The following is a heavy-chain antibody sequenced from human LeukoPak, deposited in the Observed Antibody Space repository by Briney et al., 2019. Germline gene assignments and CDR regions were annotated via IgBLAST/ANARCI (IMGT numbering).Heavy chain of an antibody. CDR3: AKWSVAVAGIFDY. D-gene: IGHD6-19*01. J-gene: IGHJ4*02. CDR2: IGGSGGST. Sequence: GGSLRLSCAVSGFTFSSYAMSWVRQAPGKGLEWVSAIGGSGGSTYYADSVKGQFTISRDNSKNTLYLQMNSLRAEDTAVYYCAKWSVAVAGIFDYWGQGTLVTVSS. V-gene: IGHV3-23*01. CDR1: GFTFSSYA.